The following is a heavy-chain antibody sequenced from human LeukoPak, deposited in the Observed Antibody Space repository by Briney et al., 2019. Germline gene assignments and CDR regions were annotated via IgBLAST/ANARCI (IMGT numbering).Heavy chain of an antibody. CDR1: GGSISSYY. J-gene: IGHJ4*02. Sequence: SETLSLTCTVSGGSISSYYWSWIRQPAGKGLEWIGRIYTSGSTDYNPSLKSRVTMSVDTSKNQFSLKLSSVTAADTAVYYCARASYYYDSSGYYFDYWGQGTLVTVSS. V-gene: IGHV4-4*07. CDR3: ARASYYYDSSGYYFDY. D-gene: IGHD3-22*01. CDR2: IYTSGST.